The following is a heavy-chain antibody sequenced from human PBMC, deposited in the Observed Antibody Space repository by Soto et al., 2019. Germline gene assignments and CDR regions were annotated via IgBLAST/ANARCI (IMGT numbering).Heavy chain of an antibody. V-gene: IGHV4-59*08. CDR1: GGSISSYC. CDR3: ARSFPYYYDSSGYDYYHYGMDV. J-gene: IGHJ6*02. Sequence: PSETLSLTCTVSGGSISSYCWSWIRQPPGKGLEWIGYIYYSGSTNYNPSLKSRVTISVDTSKNQFSLKLSSVTAADTAVYYCARSFPYYYDSSGYDYYHYGMDVWGQGTTVTVSS. CDR2: IYYSGST. D-gene: IGHD3-22*01.